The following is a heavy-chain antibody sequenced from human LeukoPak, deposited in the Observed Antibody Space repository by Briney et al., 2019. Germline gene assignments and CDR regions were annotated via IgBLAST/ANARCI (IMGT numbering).Heavy chain of an antibody. J-gene: IGHJ4*02. V-gene: IGHV1-2*02. Sequence: ASVKVSFKASGYTFTCYYMHWVRQAPGQGLEWMGWINPNSGGTNYAQKFQGRVTMTRDTSISTAYMELSRLRSDDTAVYYCARAVVVPAAMGFDYWGQGTLVTVSS. D-gene: IGHD2-2*01. CDR2: INPNSGGT. CDR3: ARAVVVPAAMGFDY. CDR1: GYTFTCYY.